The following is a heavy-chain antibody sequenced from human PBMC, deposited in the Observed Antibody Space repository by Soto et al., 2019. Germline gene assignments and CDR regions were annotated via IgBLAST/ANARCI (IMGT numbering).Heavy chain of an antibody. CDR3: ARVRSGTVNYYYYYMHV. Sequence: SETLSLTCTVSGGSISSSSYYWGWIRQPPGKGLEWIGSIYYSGSTYYNPSLKSRVTISVDTSKNQFSLKLSSVTAADTAVYYCARVRSGTVNYYYYYMHVWGKGTTVTVSS. J-gene: IGHJ6*03. D-gene: IGHD4-17*01. CDR2: IYYSGST. CDR1: GGSISSSSYY. V-gene: IGHV4-39*01.